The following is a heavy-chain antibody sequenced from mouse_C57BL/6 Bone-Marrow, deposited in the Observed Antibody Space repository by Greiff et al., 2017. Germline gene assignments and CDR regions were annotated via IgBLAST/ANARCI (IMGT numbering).Heavy chain of an antibody. CDR3: AREIYYEYDGPYWYFDV. Sequence: VQLQQPGAELVMPGASVKLSCKASGYTFTSYWMHWVKQRPGQGLEWIGEIDPSDSYTNYNQKFKGKSTLTVDKSSSTAYMQLSSLTSEDSAVYYCAREIYYEYDGPYWYFDVWGTGTTVTVSS. CDR2: IDPSDSYT. D-gene: IGHD2-4*01. J-gene: IGHJ1*03. CDR1: GYTFTSYW. V-gene: IGHV1-69*01.